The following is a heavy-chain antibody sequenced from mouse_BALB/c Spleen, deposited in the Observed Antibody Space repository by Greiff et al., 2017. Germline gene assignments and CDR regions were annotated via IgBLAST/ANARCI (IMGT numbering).Heavy chain of an antibody. CDR3: ARGYDGYYPYWYFDV. Sequence: EVHLVESGGGLVKPGGSLKLSCAASGFTFSSYAMSWVRQTPEKRLEWVASISSGGSTYYPDSVKGRFTISRDNARNILYLQMSSLRSEDTAMYYCARGYDGYYPYWYFDVWGAGTTVTVSS. CDR2: ISSGGST. CDR1: GFTFSSYA. V-gene: IGHV5-6-5*01. J-gene: IGHJ1*01. D-gene: IGHD2-3*01.